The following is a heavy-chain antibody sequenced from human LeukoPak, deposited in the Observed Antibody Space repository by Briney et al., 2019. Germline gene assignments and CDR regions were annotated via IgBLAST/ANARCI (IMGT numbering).Heavy chain of an antibody. CDR2: ISGSGGST. CDR1: GFTFSSYA. V-gene: IGHV3-23*01. J-gene: IGHJ4*02. D-gene: IGHD6-19*01. CDR3: AISGSGWYYFDY. Sequence: GGSLRLSCAASGFTFSSYAMSWVRQAPGKGLEWVSAISGSGGSTYYADSVKGRFTISRDNSKNTLYLQMNSLRAEDTAVYYCAISGSGWYYFDYWGQGTLVTVSS.